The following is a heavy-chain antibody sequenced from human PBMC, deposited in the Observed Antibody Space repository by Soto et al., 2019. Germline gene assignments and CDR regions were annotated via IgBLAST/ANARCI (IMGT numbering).Heavy chain of an antibody. Sequence: EASVKVSCKASGYTFTNYGFSWVRQAPGQGLEWMGWISGYNGNTKYAEKFQGRVTMTTDTSTSTAHMELRSLRSDDTAVYYCAREGQAPYYYYGMDVWGQGTAVTV. CDR1: GYTFTNYG. V-gene: IGHV1-18*01. CDR3: AREGQAPYYYYGMDV. CDR2: ISGYNGNT. J-gene: IGHJ6*02.